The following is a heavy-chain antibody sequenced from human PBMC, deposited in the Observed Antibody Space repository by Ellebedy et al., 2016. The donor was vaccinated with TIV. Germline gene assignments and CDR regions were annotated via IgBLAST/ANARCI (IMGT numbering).Heavy chain of an antibody. CDR2: ILYSGGT. Sequence: SETLSLTCTVSGDSITHSSYYWAWIRQPPGKGLEWIGYILYSGGTDSNPSLLSRVTMSVDTSRNQFSLNLSSVTAADTAVYFCARDSPAYYNTRGFDYWGQGILVTVSS. D-gene: IGHD3-9*01. CDR1: GDSITHSSYY. CDR3: ARDSPAYYNTRGFDY. J-gene: IGHJ4*02. V-gene: IGHV4-61*01.